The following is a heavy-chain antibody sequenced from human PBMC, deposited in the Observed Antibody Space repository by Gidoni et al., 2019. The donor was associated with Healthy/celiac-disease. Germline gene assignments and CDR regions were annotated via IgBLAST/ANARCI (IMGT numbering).Heavy chain of an antibody. J-gene: IGHJ4*02. CDR3: ARIPNTYYYDSSGYYEDY. Sequence: QVTLQESGPVLVHPPETLTLTCTVSGFSLSNARLGVSWIRQPPGKALEWLAHIFSNDEKSYSTSLKSRLTISKDTSKSQVVLTMTNMDPVDTATYYCARIPNTYYYDSSGYYEDYWGQGTLVTVSS. CDR1: GFSLSNARLG. D-gene: IGHD3-22*01. V-gene: IGHV2-26*01. CDR2: IFSNDEK.